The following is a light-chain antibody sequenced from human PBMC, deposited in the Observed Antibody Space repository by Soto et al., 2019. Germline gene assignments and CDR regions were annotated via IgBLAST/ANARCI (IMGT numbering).Light chain of an antibody. V-gene: IGKV1-9*01. CDR2: GAS. CDR1: QGISNY. J-gene: IGKJ2*01. Sequence: DIHLIQSPSFLSASVGDRVTITCRASQGISNYLAWCQQIPGKAPRVLVYGASTLQSGVPSRFSGSGSGTEFTLTISSLQPEDFATYYCQQSYSTPPTFGQGTKLEIK. CDR3: QQSYSTPPT.